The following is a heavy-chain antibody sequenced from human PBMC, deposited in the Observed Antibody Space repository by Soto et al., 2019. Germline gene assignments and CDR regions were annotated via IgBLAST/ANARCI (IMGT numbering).Heavy chain of an antibody. J-gene: IGHJ5*02. CDR1: GFTFEDHA. V-gene: IGHV3-9*01. D-gene: IGHD3-22*01. Sequence: EVQLVESGGGLVQPGKSLKLSCVAIGFTFEDHAMHWIRQVPGKGLEWVAGSTWNSGITGYADSVKGRFTISRDNANNSLHLEMDSLKIEDTALYYCTKGRGALTVVSNWFDPWGQGTPVTVSS. CDR3: TKGRGALTVVSNWFDP. CDR2: STWNSGIT.